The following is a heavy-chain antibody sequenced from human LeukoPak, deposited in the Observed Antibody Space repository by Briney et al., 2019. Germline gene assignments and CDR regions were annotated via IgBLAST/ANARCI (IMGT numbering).Heavy chain of an antibody. D-gene: IGHD3-3*01. V-gene: IGHV3-7*01. CDR2: IKQDGSEK. J-gene: IGHJ6*02. Sequence: GGSLRLSCAASGFTFSYHWMTWVRQAPGKGLEWVANIKQDGSEKYYVDSVKGRFTISRDNAKNSLYLRMNSLRAEDTAVYYCARDTTAPYYDFWSGYYGRADGMDVWGQGATVTVSS. CDR1: GFTFSYHW. CDR3: ARDTTAPYYDFWSGYYGRADGMDV.